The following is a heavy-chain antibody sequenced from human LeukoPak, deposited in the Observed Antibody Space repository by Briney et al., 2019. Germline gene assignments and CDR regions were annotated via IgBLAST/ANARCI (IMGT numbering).Heavy chain of an antibody. V-gene: IGHV3-21*01. CDR1: GFTFNSYA. CDR3: ARGPHGGFVIIPTEF. D-gene: IGHD3-3*01. J-gene: IGHJ4*02. Sequence: GSLRLSCAASGFTFNSYAMNLVRQAPGKGLEWVSSIDSSSSYIYYADSVKGRFTISRANAKNSLFLQMNSLRAEDTAVYYCARGPHGGFVIIPTEFWGQGTLVSVSS. CDR2: IDSSSSYI.